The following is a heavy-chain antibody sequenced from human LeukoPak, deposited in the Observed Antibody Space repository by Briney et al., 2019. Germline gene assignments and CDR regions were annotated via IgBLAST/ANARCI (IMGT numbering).Heavy chain of an antibody. D-gene: IGHD3-10*01. CDR2: ISSSSSTI. J-gene: IGHJ5*02. Sequence: AGGSLRLSCAASGFTFSSYSMNWVRQAPGKGLEWVSYISSSSSTIYYADSVKGRFTISRDNAKNSLYLQMNSLRAEDTAVYYCARNTEGVRGHPWGQGTLVTVSS. CDR3: ARNTEGVRGHP. V-gene: IGHV3-48*04. CDR1: GFTFSSYS.